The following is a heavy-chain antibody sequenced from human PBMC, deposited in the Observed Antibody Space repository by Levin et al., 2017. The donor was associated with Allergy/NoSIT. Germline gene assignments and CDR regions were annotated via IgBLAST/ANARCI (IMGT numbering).Heavy chain of an antibody. CDR3: ARNKRGIFYGDYVDY. Sequence: PGGSLRLSCTASGFAFSSYSMDWVRQAPGKGLEWLSYISSSSSTIYYTDSVKGRFTISRDNAKNSLYLQMNSLRAEDTAVYYCARNKRGIFYGDYVDYWGQGTLVTVSS. V-gene: IGHV3-48*01. D-gene: IGHD4-17*01. CDR2: ISSSSSTI. J-gene: IGHJ4*02. CDR1: GFAFSSYS.